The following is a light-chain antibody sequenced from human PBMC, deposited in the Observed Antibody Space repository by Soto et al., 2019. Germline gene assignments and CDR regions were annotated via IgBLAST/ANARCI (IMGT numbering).Light chain of an antibody. CDR1: QSLQHSNGYNC. V-gene: IGKV2-28*01. J-gene: IGKJ4*01. CDR2: LGS. CDR3: MQSLQTPLT. Sequence: DIVMTQSPLSLPVTPGEPASISCRSSQSLQHSNGYNCLDGYLQKPGQSPQLLIYLGSNRASGVTDRFSGSGSGTDFTLKISRVEAEDVGVYYCMQSLQTPLTFGGGTKVEIK.